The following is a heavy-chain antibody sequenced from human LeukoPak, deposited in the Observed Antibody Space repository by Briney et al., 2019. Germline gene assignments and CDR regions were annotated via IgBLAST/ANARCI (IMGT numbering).Heavy chain of an antibody. D-gene: IGHD3-22*01. V-gene: IGHV4-34*01. CDR2: INHSGST. CDR1: GGSFSGYY. Sequence: PSETLSLTCAVYGGSFSGYYWSWIRQPPGKGLEWIGEINHSGSTNYNPSLKSRVTISVDTSKNQFSLKLSSVTAADTAVYYCARGPTRYYYDSSGYGYWGQGTLVTVSS. J-gene: IGHJ4*02. CDR3: ARGPTRYYYDSSGYGY.